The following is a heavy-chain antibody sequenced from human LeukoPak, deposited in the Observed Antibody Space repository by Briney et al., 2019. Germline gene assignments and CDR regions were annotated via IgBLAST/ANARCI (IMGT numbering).Heavy chain of an antibody. Sequence: PSETLSLTCTVSGDSITSGSYYWGWIRQTPGKGLEWIGNIYSTGSTSSNPSFKSRLTMSVDTSKNQFSLRLESVTAADSAVYFCARDSGFWLFWGQGTLVTVSS. D-gene: IGHD3-22*01. V-gene: IGHV4-39*07. CDR1: GDSITSGSYY. J-gene: IGHJ1*01. CDR3: ARDSGFWLF. CDR2: IYSTGST.